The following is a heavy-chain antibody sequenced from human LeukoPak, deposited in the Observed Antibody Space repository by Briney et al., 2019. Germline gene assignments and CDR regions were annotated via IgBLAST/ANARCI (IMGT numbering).Heavy chain of an antibody. CDR1: GYTFTRYD. D-gene: IGHD2-21*02. CDR3: ARGETATLAGVDY. Sequence: ASVKVSCKASGYTFTRYDTNWVRQATGQGLEWMGWMNPNSGNTGYAQKFQGRVTMTRNTSISTAYMELSSLRSEDTAVYYCARGETATLAGVDYWGQGTLVTVSS. V-gene: IGHV1-8*01. J-gene: IGHJ4*02. CDR2: MNPNSGNT.